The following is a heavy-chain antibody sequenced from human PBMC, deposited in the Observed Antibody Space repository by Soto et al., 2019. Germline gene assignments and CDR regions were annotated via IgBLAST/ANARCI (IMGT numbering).Heavy chain of an antibody. CDR1: GYGLASCD. J-gene: IGHJ6*02. CDR3: ARELELRSGMDV. CDR2: INPIGGST. V-gene: IGHV1-46*01. D-gene: IGHD1-7*01. Sequence: GASAKLCWEACGYGLASCDMHSVRQAPGPGREWMGIINPIGGSTNYAQKFQGRVTMTRDTSTSTVYMELSSLRSEDPAVYYCARELELRSGMDVWAQGTTVTLPS.